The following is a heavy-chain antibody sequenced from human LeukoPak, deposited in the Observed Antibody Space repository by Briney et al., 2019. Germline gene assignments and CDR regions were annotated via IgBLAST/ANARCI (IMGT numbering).Heavy chain of an antibody. CDR2: IYADGNT. J-gene: IGHJ4*02. Sequence: GGSLRLSCAASGFIVNTNYMTWVRQAPGRGLEWVSFIYADGNTYYADSVKGRFTISRDISKNAVYLQMNSLRAEDTAIYYCARDSYGDANFDSWGQGTLVTVSS. D-gene: IGHD4-17*01. V-gene: IGHV3-53*01. CDR1: GFIVNTNY. CDR3: ARDSYGDANFDS.